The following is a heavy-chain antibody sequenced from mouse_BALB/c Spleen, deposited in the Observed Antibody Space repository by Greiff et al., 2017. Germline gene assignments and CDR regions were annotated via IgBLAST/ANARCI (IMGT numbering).Heavy chain of an antibody. CDR1: GFNTKDTY. V-gene: IGHV14-3*02. J-gene: IGHJ4*01. CDR3: ARAYYRYDRAMDY. Sequence: VQLQQSGAELVKPGASVKLSCTASGFNTKDTYMHWVKQRPEQGLEWIGRIDPANGNTKYDPKFQGKATITADTSSNTAYLQLSSLTSEDTAVYYCARAYYRYDRAMDYWGQGTSVTVSS. D-gene: IGHD2-14*01. CDR2: IDPANGNT.